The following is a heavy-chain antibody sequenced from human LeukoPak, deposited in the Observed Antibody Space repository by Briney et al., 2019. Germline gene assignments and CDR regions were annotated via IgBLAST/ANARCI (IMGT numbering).Heavy chain of an antibody. CDR2: INPNSGGT. CDR3: ARDRFYYYYGMDV. Sequence: ASVKVSCKASGYTFTGYYMHWVRQAPGQGLEWMGWINPNSGGTNYAQKFQGRVTMTRDTSIGTAYMELSRLRSDDTAVYYCARDRFYYYYGMDVWGQGTTVTVSS. CDR1: GYTFTGYY. J-gene: IGHJ6*02. V-gene: IGHV1-2*02.